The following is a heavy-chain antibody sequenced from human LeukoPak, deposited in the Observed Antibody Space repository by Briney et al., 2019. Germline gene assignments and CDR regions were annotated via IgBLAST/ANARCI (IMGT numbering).Heavy chain of an antibody. Sequence: TGGSLRLSCSASGFTFSSYAMTWVRQAPGKGLEWVSVIGGSGDSTYYADSVKGRFTISRDNSENTLFLQMNNLRVDDTAVYYCAPPHGYSRGWGGWPLIDSWGQGTLVTVSS. CDR3: APPHGYSRGWGGWPLIDS. CDR1: GFTFSSYA. V-gene: IGHV3-23*01. CDR2: IGGSGDST. D-gene: IGHD6-19*01. J-gene: IGHJ4*02.